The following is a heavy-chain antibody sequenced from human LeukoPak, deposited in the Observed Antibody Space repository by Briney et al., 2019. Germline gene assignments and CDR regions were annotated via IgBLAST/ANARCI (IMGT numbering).Heavy chain of an antibody. J-gene: IGHJ4*02. D-gene: IGHD3-22*01. Sequence: ASVKVSCKASGYTFTSYGISWVRQAPGQGLEWMGWISAYNGNTNYAQKLKGRVTMTTDTSTSTAYMELRSLRSDDTAVYYCARGWAMYYYDSSGYSDYWGQGTLVTVSS. V-gene: IGHV1-18*01. CDR2: ISAYNGNT. CDR1: GYTFTSYG. CDR3: ARGWAMYYYDSSGYSDY.